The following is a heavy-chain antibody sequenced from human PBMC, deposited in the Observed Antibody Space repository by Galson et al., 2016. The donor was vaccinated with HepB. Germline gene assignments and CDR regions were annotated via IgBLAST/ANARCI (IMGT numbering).Heavy chain of an antibody. Sequence: SETLSLTCGVSGVSLNGYYWNWLRQIPGKGLEWIGKINHRGITKDNPAFEGRLTMYVDTSKNQVSRNLTSVTAADPAIYYCAKGDAVVSAVDYWGPGKLVTVSS. J-gene: IGHJ4*02. CDR3: AKGDAVVSAVDY. CDR1: GVSLNGYY. V-gene: IGHV4-34*01. CDR2: INHRGIT. D-gene: IGHD2-21*02.